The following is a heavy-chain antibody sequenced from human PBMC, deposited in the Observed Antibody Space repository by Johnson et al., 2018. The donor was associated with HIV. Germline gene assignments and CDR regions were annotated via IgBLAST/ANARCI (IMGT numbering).Heavy chain of an antibody. D-gene: IGHD3-22*01. J-gene: IGHJ3*02. V-gene: IGHV3-11*04. CDR3: ARDRGYWDAFDI. CDR1: GFTFSDYY. Sequence: QVQLVESGGGVVQPGGSLRLSCAASGFTFSDYYMSWIRQTPGKGLEWVSYISSSGTTVYYADSVKGRFSISRDNAKHSLSLHMNSLRADDTAVYYCARDRGYWDAFDIWGQGTMVTVSS. CDR2: ISSSGTTV.